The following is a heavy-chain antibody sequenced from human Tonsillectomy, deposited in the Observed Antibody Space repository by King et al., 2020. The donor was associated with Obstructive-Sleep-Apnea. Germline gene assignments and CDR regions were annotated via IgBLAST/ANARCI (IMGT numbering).Heavy chain of an antibody. CDR2: IYYSGST. V-gene: IGHV4-59*08. Sequence: VQLQESGPGLVKPSETLSLTCTVSGGSISSYYWSWIRQPPGKGLEWIGYIYYSGSTNYNPSLKSRVTISVDTSKNQFSLKLSSVTAADTAVYYCARLSGEEGIAAAGTFVVYFDYWGQGTLVTVSS. CDR1: GGSISSYY. J-gene: IGHJ4*02. D-gene: IGHD6-13*01. CDR3: ARLSGEEGIAAAGTFVVYFDY.